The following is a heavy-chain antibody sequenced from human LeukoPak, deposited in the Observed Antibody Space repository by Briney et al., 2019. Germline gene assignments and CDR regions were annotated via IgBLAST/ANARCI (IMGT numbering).Heavy chain of an antibody. Sequence: PGGSLRLSCAASGFTFSSYAMHWVRQAPGKGLEWVAVISYDGSNKYYADSVKGRFTISRDNSKNTLYLQMNSLGAEDTAVYYCAREHYGAGAFDIWGQGTMVTVSS. J-gene: IGHJ3*02. CDR1: GFTFSSYA. CDR3: AREHYGAGAFDI. D-gene: IGHD4-17*01. CDR2: ISYDGSNK. V-gene: IGHV3-30*04.